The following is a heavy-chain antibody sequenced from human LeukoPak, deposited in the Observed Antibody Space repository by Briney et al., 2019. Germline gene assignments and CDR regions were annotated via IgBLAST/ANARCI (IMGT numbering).Heavy chain of an antibody. V-gene: IGHV1-18*04. CDR1: GYTFTGYY. CDR3: ARGHYYDSSGYYY. D-gene: IGHD3-22*01. J-gene: IGHJ4*02. CDR2: ISAYNGNT. Sequence: ASVKVSCKASGYTFTGYYMHWVRQAPGQGLEWMGWISAYNGNTNYAQKLQGRVTMTTDTSTSTAYMELRSLRSDDTAVYYCARGHYYDSSGYYYWGQGTLVTVSS.